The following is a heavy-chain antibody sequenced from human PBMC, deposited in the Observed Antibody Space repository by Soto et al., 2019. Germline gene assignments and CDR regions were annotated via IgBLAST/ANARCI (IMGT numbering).Heavy chain of an antibody. D-gene: IGHD4-17*01. J-gene: IGHJ4*02. V-gene: IGHV1-69*01. CDR1: GGTFSSYA. CDR2: IIPIFGTA. Sequence: QVQLVQSVAEVKKPGSSVKVSCKASGGTFSSYAISWVRQAPGQGLEWMGGIIPIFGTANYAQKFQGRVTITADESTSTAYMELSSLRSEDTAVYYCARGSGNGDYELLDYWGQGTLVTVSS. CDR3: ARGSGNGDYELLDY.